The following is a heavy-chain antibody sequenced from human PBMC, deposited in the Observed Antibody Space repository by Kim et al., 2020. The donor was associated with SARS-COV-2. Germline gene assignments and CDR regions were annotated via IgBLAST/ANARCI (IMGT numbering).Heavy chain of an antibody. D-gene: IGHD2-15*01. CDR1: GGSFSGYY. CDR3: ARGHRFGRGGSCYCDY. Sequence: SETLSLTCAVYGGSFSGYYWSWIRQPPGKGLEWIGEINHSGSTNYNPSLKSRVTISVDTSKNQFSLKLSSVTAADTAVYYCARGHRFGRGGSCYCDYWGQGTLVTVSS. V-gene: IGHV4-34*01. CDR2: INHSGST. J-gene: IGHJ4*02.